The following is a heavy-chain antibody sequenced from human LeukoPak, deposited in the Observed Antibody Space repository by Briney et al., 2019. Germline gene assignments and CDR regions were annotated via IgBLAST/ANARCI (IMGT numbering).Heavy chain of an antibody. CDR1: GYSFTSYW. D-gene: IGHD6-13*01. J-gene: IGHJ3*02. CDR3: ARLTGYSSSLDAFDI. V-gene: IGHV5-51*01. Sequence: GESLKISCKGSGYSFTSYWIGWVRQMPGKGLEWMGVIYPGDSDTRYSPSFQGQVTISADKSISTAYLQWSSLKASDTAMYYCARLTGYSSSLDAFDIWGQGTMVTVSS. CDR2: IYPGDSDT.